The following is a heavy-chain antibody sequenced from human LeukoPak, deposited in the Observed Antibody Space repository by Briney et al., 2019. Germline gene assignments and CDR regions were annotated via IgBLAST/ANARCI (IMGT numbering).Heavy chain of an antibody. CDR2: IYTSGST. Sequence: TLSLTCTVSGGSISSGSYYWSWIRQPAGKGLEWIGRIYTSGSTNYNPSLKSRVTISVDTSKNQFSLKLSSVTAADTAVYYCAREAGGDDAFDIWGQGTMVTVSS. V-gene: IGHV4-61*02. CDR1: GGSISSGSYY. CDR3: AREAGGDDAFDI. J-gene: IGHJ3*02. D-gene: IGHD2-21*02.